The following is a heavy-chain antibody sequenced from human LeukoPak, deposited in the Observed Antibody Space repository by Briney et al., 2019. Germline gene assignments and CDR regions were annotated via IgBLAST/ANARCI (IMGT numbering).Heavy chain of an antibody. CDR2: ISSDGSST. CDR3: ARSSDSSGYYVY. D-gene: IGHD3-22*01. V-gene: IGHV3-74*01. J-gene: IGHJ4*02. CDR1: GFTFSSYW. Sequence: GGSLRLSYATSGFTFSSYWMYWVRQAPGKGLVWVSHISSDGSSTNYADSVKGRFTISRDNARNTLYLQMNSLRAEDTAVYYCARSSDSSGYYVYWGQGTLVTVSS.